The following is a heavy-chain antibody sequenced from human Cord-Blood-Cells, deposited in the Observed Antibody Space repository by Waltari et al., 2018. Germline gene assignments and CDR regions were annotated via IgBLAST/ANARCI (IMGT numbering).Heavy chain of an antibody. CDR2: ISGRGRSR. J-gene: IGHJ3*02. V-gene: IGHV3-23*01. Sequence: EVQLLESGGGLVQPGGSLRLSCAASGFTFSSYAMSWVRQGPGKGLEWFSAISGRGRSRYYADPGKGRLTISGDNSKNTLYLQMNSLRAEDTAVYYCAKAFNWGRYAFDIWGQGTMVTVSS. CDR3: AKAFNWGRYAFDI. D-gene: IGHD7-27*01. CDR1: GFTFSSYA.